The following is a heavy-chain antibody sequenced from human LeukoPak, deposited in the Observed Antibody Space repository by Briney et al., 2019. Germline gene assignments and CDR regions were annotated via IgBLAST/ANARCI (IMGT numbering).Heavy chain of an antibody. Sequence: SVNVSCKASGGTFSSYAISWVRQAPGQGLEWMGGIIPIFGTANYAQKFQGRVTITADESTSTAYMELSSLRSDDTAVYYCARQAAAGTGWYFDLWGRGTLVTVSS. CDR2: IIPIFGTA. CDR1: GGTFSSYA. J-gene: IGHJ2*01. V-gene: IGHV1-69*01. CDR3: ARQAAAGTGWYFDL. D-gene: IGHD6-13*01.